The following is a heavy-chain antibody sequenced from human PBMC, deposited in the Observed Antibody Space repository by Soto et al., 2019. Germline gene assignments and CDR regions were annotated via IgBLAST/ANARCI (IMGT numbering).Heavy chain of an antibody. Sequence: EVQLVESGGGLVQPGGSLRLSCAASGFTFSGYSMNWVGQAPGKGLEWVSYINSGSTTIYYADSVKGRFTIFRDDAKSSLYLQMNSLRVEDTAVYYCARDIDVGGQGTLVTVSS. V-gene: IGHV3-48*01. CDR2: INSGSTTI. CDR3: ARDIDV. J-gene: IGHJ4*02. CDR1: GFTFSGYS. D-gene: IGHD2-15*01.